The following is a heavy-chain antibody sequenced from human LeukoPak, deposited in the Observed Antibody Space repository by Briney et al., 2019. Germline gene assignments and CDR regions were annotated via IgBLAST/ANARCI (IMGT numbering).Heavy chain of an antibody. CDR2: INPSGGST. J-gene: IGHJ4*02. CDR1: GYTFTIYY. D-gene: IGHD3-22*01. Sequence: ASVKVSCKASGYTFTIYYMHWVRQAPGQGREWMGIINPSGGSTSYAQKFQGRVTMTRDTSTSTVYMELSSLRSEDTAVYYCARIHDSSGYYYNFDYWGQGTLVTVSS. CDR3: ARIHDSSGYYYNFDY. V-gene: IGHV1-46*01.